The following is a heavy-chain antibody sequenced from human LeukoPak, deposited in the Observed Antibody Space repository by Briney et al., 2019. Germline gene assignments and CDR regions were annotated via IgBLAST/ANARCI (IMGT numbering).Heavy chain of an antibody. CDR3: ARDPGGPYYYDSSGYLDY. CDR2: ISYDGSNK. Sequence: GGSLRLSCAASGFAFSSYAMHWVRQAPGKGLEWVAVISYDGSNKYYADSVKGRFTISRDNSKNTLYLQMNSLRAEDTAVYYCARDPGGPYYYDSSGYLDYWGQGTLVTVSS. CDR1: GFAFSSYA. V-gene: IGHV3-30*04. J-gene: IGHJ4*02. D-gene: IGHD3-22*01.